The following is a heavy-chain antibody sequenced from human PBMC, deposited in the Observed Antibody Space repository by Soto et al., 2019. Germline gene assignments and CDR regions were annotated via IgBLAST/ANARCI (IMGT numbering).Heavy chain of an antibody. CDR3: ASPYSGSYYAFDI. CDR2: VYDLDGSNK. CDR1: GLTVSGK. J-gene: IGHJ3*02. V-gene: IGHV3-66*02. D-gene: IGHD1-26*01. Sequence: GSLRLSCVASGLTVSGKKYMAWVRQAPGKGPEWLSGVYDLDGSNKYYADSVKGRFTISRDNSKNTLYLQMNSLRAEDTAVYYCASPYSGSYYAFDIWGQGTMVTVSS.